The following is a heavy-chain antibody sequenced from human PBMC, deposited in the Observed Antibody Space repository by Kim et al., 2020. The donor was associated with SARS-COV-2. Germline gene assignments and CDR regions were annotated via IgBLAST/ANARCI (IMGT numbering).Heavy chain of an antibody. CDR2: IYHSGST. CDR3: ASAPGNAIFGVVGAFDI. Sequence: SETLSLTCAVSGGSISSGGYSWSWIRQPPGKGLEWIGYIYHSGSTYYNPSLKSRVTISVDRSKNQFSLKLSSVTAADTAVYYCASAPGNAIFGVVGAFDIWGQGTMVTVSS. V-gene: IGHV4-30-2*01. CDR1: GGSISSGGYS. J-gene: IGHJ3*02. D-gene: IGHD3-3*01.